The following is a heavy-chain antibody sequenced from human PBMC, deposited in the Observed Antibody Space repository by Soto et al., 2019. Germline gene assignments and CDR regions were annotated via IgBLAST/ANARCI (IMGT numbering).Heavy chain of an antibody. V-gene: IGHV4-59*01. CDR2: IYYDGIT. Sequence: SETLSLTCTVSGVSISSYYWGWIRQPPGRGLEWIGYIYYDGITNYNPSLKSRVTISIDASKRQSSLKLSSVTAADTAVYYCARGEANSANYWGQGTLVTVLL. CDR3: ARGEANSANY. D-gene: IGHD1-26*01. CDR1: GVSISSYY. J-gene: IGHJ4*02.